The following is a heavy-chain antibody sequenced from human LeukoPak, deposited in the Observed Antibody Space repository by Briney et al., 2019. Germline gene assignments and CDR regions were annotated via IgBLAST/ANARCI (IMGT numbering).Heavy chain of an antibody. D-gene: IGHD6-19*01. J-gene: IGHJ5*01. V-gene: IGHV3-23*01. Sequence: PGGSLRLSCAASGFAFNVYAMSWLRQPPGKGLEWVSTINANSGTTSYAASVRGRFSISRDNSKSTLYLQLSTLRADGTATYYCAKPISGGLAVTADWFHPWGQGTLVVVSS. CDR2: INANSGTT. CDR3: AKPISGGLAVTADWFHP. CDR1: GFAFNVYA.